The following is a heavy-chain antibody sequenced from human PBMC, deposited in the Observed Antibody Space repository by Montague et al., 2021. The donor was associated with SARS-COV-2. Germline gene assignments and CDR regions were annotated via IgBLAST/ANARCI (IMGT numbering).Heavy chain of an antibody. CDR2: INHSGST. CDR1: GGSFSGYY. D-gene: IGHD2-21*01. Sequence: SETLSLTCAVYGGSFSGYYWSWIRQPPGKGLEWIGEINHSGSTDYNPSLKSRVTISVDTSKNQFSLKLSSVTPADTAVYYCARGGDMNWFDPWGQGTLVTVSS. J-gene: IGHJ5*02. V-gene: IGHV4-34*01. CDR3: ARGGDMNWFDP.